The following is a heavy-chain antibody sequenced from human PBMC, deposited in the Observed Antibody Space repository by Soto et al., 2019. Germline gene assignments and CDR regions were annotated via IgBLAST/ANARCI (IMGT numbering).Heavy chain of an antibody. CDR2: IYYSGSN. CDR1: GGSISSYY. D-gene: IGHD2-2*01. CDR3: ATMRESYFDY. Sequence: QVQLQESGPGLVKPSETLSLTCTVSGGSISSYYWSWIRQSPGKGREWIGYIYYSGSNKYTPSLKSRVTMSVDTSKNQFSLKLTSVTAADTAVYYCATMRESYFDYWGQGALVTVSS. V-gene: IGHV4-59*01. J-gene: IGHJ4*02.